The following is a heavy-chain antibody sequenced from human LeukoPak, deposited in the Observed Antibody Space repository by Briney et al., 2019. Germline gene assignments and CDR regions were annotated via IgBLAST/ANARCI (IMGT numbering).Heavy chain of an antibody. CDR3: AKDTSIGRYCTNGVCSPFDY. CDR1: GFTFSSYA. J-gene: IGHJ4*02. Sequence: PGGSLRLSCAASGFTFSSYAMSWVRQARGKGLEWVSAISGSGGSTYDADFVKGRFPISRDNSKNTLYLQMNSLRAEDTAVYYCAKDTSIGRYCTNGVCSPFDYWGQGTLVTVSS. D-gene: IGHD2-8*01. V-gene: IGHV3-23*01. CDR2: ISGSGGST.